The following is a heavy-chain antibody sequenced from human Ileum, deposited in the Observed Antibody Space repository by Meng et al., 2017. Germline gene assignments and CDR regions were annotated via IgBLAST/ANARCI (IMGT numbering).Heavy chain of an antibody. Sequence: GESLKISCAASGFTFSSYAMHWVRQAPGKGLEWVAVISYGGSNKYYADSVKGRFTISRDNSKKTLYLQMNSLRAEDTAVYYCASGGLDYSNYFPPLYYYYGMDVWGQGTTVTVSS. D-gene: IGHD4-11*01. V-gene: IGHV3-30*01. J-gene: IGHJ6*02. CDR1: GFTFSSYA. CDR3: ASGGLDYSNYFPPLYYYYGMDV. CDR2: ISYGGSNK.